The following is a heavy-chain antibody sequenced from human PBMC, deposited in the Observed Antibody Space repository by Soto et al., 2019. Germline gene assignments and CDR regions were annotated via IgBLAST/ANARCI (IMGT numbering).Heavy chain of an antibody. Sequence: SETLSLTCAVYGGSFSGYYWSWIRQPPGKGLEWIGEIDHSGSTNYNPSLKSRVTISVDTSKNQFSLKLSSVTAADTAVYYCARALRLYYHYYYYMDVWGKGTTVTVSS. J-gene: IGHJ6*03. D-gene: IGHD3-3*01. CDR1: GGSFSGYY. CDR3: ARALRLYYHYYYYMDV. CDR2: IDHSGST. V-gene: IGHV4-34*01.